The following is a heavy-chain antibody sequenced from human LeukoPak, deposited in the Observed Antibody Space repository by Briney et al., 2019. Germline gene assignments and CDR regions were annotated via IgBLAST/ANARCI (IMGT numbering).Heavy chain of an antibody. Sequence: GGSLRLSCAASGLTFSSYDMHWVRQATGKGLEWVSAIGTAGDPYYPGSVKGRFTISRENAKNSLYLQMNSLRAGDTAVYYCARALGSNGDYYFVYWGQGTLVTVSS. D-gene: IGHD4-17*01. V-gene: IGHV3-13*05. J-gene: IGHJ4*02. CDR2: IGTAGDP. CDR1: GLTFSSYD. CDR3: ARALGSNGDYYFVY.